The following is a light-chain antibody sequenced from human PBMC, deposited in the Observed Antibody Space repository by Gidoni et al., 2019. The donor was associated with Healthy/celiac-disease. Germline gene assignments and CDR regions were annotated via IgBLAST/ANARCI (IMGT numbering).Light chain of an antibody. CDR1: QSVSSY. J-gene: IGKJ2*01. V-gene: IGKV3-11*01. Sequence: DILLTQSPATLSLSPGERATLSCRASQSVSSYLAWYQQKPGQAPRLLIYDASNRTTGIPARFSGSGSGTDFTLTISSLEPEDFAVYYCQQRSNWPPVWTFXXXTKLEIK. CDR2: DAS. CDR3: QQRSNWPPVWT.